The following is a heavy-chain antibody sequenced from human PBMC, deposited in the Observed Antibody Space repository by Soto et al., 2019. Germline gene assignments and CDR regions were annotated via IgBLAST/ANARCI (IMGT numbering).Heavy chain of an antibody. CDR3: ARVEGAYYYDSSGYKYYFDY. D-gene: IGHD3-22*01. V-gene: IGHV1-18*01. CDR2: ISAYNGNT. Sequence: ASVKVSCKASGYTFTSYGISWVRQAPGQGLEWMGWISAYNGNTNYAQKLQGRVTMTTDTSTSTAYMELRSLRSDDTAVYYCARVEGAYYYDSSGYKYYFDYWGQGTLVTVSS. CDR1: GYTFTSYG. J-gene: IGHJ4*02.